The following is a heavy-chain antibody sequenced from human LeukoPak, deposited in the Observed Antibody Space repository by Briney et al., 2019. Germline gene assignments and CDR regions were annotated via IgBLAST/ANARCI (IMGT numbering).Heavy chain of an antibody. J-gene: IGHJ4*02. CDR3: AKGQGYYFDY. CDR2: IQFDGSAA. V-gene: IGHV3-30*02. Sequence: PGGSLRLSCAASGFTFSSYGMHWVRQAPGKGLEWVSFIQFDGSAAYYADSVKGRFTFSRDNFKNTLYLQMDNLRTEDTAVYYCAKGQGYYFDYWGQGTLVTVSS. CDR1: GFTFSSYG.